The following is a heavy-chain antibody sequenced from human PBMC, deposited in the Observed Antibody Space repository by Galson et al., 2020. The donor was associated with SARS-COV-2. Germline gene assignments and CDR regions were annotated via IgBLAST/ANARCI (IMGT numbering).Heavy chain of an antibody. CDR2: IGTAGDT. V-gene: IGHV3-13*01. CDR3: ARGSVVVVPAANRGESYFYYLFMGG. CDR1: GFTFSSYD. J-gene: IGHJ6*03. D-gene: IGHD2-2*01. Sequence: GGSLRLSCAASGFTFSSYDMHWVRQATGKGLEWVSAIGTAGDTYYPGSVKGRFTISRENAKNSLYLQMNSLRAGDTAVYYCARGSVVVVPAANRGESYFYYLFMGGWGKGNKVTRSS.